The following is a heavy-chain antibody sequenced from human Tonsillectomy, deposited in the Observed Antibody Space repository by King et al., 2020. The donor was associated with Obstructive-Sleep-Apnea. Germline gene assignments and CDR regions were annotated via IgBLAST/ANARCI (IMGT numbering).Heavy chain of an antibody. CDR2: ISSRSSHT. CDR3: ARDYYGSGSYGWFDP. D-gene: IGHD3-10*01. Sequence: VQLVESGGDLVRPGGSLRLSCAASGFTFSVYYMSWIRQAPGKGLEWLSYISSRSSHTNYADSVKGRFTISRDNAKNSLYLQMNSLRAEDTAVYYCARDYYGSGSYGWFDPWGQGTLVTVSS. CDR1: GFTFSVYY. V-gene: IGHV3-11*06. J-gene: IGHJ5*02.